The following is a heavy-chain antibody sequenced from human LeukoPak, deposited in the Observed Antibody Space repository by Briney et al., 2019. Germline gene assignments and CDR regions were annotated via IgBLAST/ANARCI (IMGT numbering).Heavy chain of an antibody. Sequence: SETLSLTCVVSGASVSTNNWWTWVRQAPGKGLEWIGEVYHSGLTNYSPSLKSRVTMSIDKSKNIFSLNLTSVTAADTALYYCARGYCTGGNCYSFGYWGQGTLVTVSS. CDR2: VYHSGLT. V-gene: IGHV4/OR15-8*02. J-gene: IGHJ4*02. CDR3: ARGYCTGGNCYSFGY. D-gene: IGHD2-15*01. CDR1: GASVSTNNW.